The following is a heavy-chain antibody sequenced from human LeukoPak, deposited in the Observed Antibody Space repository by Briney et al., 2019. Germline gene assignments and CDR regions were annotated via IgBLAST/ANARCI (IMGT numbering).Heavy chain of an antibody. CDR2: IHPDGSIT. V-gene: IGHV3-74*03. Sequence: GGSLRLSCVGSRFTISKYWMHWVRQAPGTGLVWVSRIHPDGSITTYADSVKGRFTISRDNAENTLYLQMNSLRAEDTGVYYHAPQPAYSPYNWFGPWGQGTLVTVSS. CDR1: RFTISKYW. CDR3: APQPAYSPYNWFGP. D-gene: IGHD1-26*01. J-gene: IGHJ5*02.